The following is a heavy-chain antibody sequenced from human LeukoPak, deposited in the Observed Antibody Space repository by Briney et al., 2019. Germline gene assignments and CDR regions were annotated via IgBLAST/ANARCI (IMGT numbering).Heavy chain of an antibody. CDR1: GFTVSSNY. V-gene: IGHV4-31*02. D-gene: IGHD3-22*01. J-gene: IGHJ4*02. CDR2: IYYSGST. CDR3: ASTADYYGSRRFDY. Sequence: LRLSCAASGFTVSSNYMSWIRQHPGKGLEWIGYIYYSGSTYYNPSLKSRVTISVDTSKNQFSLKLSSVTAADTAVYYCASTADYYGSRRFDYWGQGTLVTVSS.